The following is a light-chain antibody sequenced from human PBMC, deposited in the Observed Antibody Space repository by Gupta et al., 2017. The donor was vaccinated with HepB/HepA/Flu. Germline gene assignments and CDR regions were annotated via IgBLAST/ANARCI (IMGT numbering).Light chain of an antibody. V-gene: IGLV2-11*01. Sequence: QSALPQPRSLSGSPGPSVTISCTGTSSDVGGYNYVSWYQHHPGKAPKLTIYDVNQRPSGVPDRFSGSKSGNTASLTISGLQAEDEADYYCCSYAGSYTFEVFGGGTKLTVL. CDR1: SSDVGGYNY. J-gene: IGLJ2*01. CDR2: DVN. CDR3: CSYAGSYTFEV.